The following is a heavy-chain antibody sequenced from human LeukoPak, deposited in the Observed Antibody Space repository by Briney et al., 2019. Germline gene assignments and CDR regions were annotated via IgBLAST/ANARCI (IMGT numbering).Heavy chain of an antibody. CDR1: GFTFSSYW. V-gene: IGHV3-7*01. Sequence: GSLRLSCAASGFTFSSYWMSWVRQAPGKGLEWVANIKQVGSEKYYVDSVKGRFTISRDNAKNSLYLQMNSLRAEDTAVYYCARDDGGNWNDLYYYYGMDVWGQGTTVTVSS. CDR3: ARDDGGNWNDLYYYYGMDV. D-gene: IGHD1-1*01. CDR2: IKQVGSEK. J-gene: IGHJ6*02.